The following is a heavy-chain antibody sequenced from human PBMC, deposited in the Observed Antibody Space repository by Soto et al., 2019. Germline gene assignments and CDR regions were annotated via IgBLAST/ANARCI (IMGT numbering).Heavy chain of an antibody. Sequence: PSETLSLTCTVSGASITYGAYSWSWIRQTPGKGLEWIGYINHLETTFYNPSLESRLTLSIDRTKNQFSLNLKSMSAADRAVYFCARGGGFDSFDYWGHGILVTVSS. CDR3: ARGGGFDSFDY. J-gene: IGHJ4*01. CDR2: INHLETT. V-gene: IGHV4-30-2*01. CDR1: GASITYGAYS. D-gene: IGHD3-10*01.